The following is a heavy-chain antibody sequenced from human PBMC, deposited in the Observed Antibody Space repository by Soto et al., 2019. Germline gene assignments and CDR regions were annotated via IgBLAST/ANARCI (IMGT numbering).Heavy chain of an antibody. V-gene: IGHV3-53*02. Sequence: EVQLVETGGGLIQPGGSLRLSCAASEFSVSSNYMSWVRQAPGKGLEWVSVIYRGGGTYYADSVKGRFTISRDNSKNTVYLQMNGLRAVDTAVYYCASLYRGLTVTRTEVFDYWGQGTLVTVSS. CDR3: ASLYRGLTVTRTEVFDY. D-gene: IGHD4-4*01. CDR2: IYRGGGT. CDR1: EFSVSSNY. J-gene: IGHJ4*02.